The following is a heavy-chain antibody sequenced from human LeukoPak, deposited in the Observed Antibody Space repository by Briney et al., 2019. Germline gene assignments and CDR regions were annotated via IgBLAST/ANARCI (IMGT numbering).Heavy chain of an antibody. V-gene: IGHV3-23*01. CDR2: ISPSGGST. CDR1: GFTFSSYA. J-gene: IGHJ4*02. Sequence: GGSLRLSCAASGFTFSSYAMSWVRQAPGKGLEWVSAISPSGGSTYYADSVKGRFTISRDNSKNTLYLQMNSLRAEDTAVYYCAKDLRYSSGWYFDYWGQGTLVTVSS. CDR3: AKDLRYSSGWYFDY. D-gene: IGHD6-19*01.